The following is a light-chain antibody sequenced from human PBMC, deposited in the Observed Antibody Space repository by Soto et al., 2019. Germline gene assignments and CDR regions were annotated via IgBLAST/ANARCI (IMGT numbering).Light chain of an antibody. Sequence: ALTQSPGTLSSSPGERATLSCRASQSVSSSYLAWYQQKPGQAPRLLIYGASSRATGIPDRFSGSGSGTDFTLTINRLEPEDFAVYYCQQYGDLPWTFGQGTKVEI. V-gene: IGKV3-20*01. J-gene: IGKJ1*01. CDR3: QQYGDLPWT. CDR2: GAS. CDR1: QSVSSSY.